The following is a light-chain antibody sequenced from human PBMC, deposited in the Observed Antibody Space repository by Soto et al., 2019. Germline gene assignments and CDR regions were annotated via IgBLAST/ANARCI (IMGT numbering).Light chain of an antibody. V-gene: IGKV3-11*01. CDR3: QQRTDWRWT. J-gene: IGKJ1*01. Sequence: ETVLTQSPAALSLSPGERVILSCRASQSISNYLAWYQQKPGQAPRLLIYGASKRAPGIPDRFIGSGSGTTFTLTIYSLEPEDFGVYYCQQRTDWRWTFGPGTRV. CDR1: QSISNY. CDR2: GAS.